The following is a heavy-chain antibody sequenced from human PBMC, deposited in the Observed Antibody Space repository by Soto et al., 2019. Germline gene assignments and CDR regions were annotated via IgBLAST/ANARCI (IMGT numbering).Heavy chain of an antibody. CDR3: ATDSGVPWERNFDY. J-gene: IGHJ4*02. Sequence: ASVKVSCKVSGYTLTELSMHWVRQAPGKGLEWMGGFDPEDGETIYAQKFQGRVTMTEDTSTDTAYMELSSLGSEDTAVYYCATDSGVPWERNFDYWGQGTLVTVSS. V-gene: IGHV1-24*01. CDR2: FDPEDGET. CDR1: GYTLTELS. D-gene: IGHD1-26*01.